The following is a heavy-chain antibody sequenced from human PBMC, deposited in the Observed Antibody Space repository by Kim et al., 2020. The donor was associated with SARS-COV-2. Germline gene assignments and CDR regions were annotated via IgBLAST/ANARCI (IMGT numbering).Heavy chain of an antibody. CDR3: ANSITMVLGRHDY. D-gene: IGHD3-10*01. Sequence: YADSVKGRFPISRDNSKNTLYLQMNSLRAEDTAVYYCANSITMVLGRHDYWGQGTLVTVSS. V-gene: IGHV3-23*01. J-gene: IGHJ4*02.